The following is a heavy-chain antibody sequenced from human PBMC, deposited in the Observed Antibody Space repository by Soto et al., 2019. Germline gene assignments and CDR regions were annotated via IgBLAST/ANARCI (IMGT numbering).Heavy chain of an antibody. CDR3: ARHPERIAQIGWFDP. CDR1: GITFSSYW. J-gene: IGHJ5*02. V-gene: IGHV3-7*02. D-gene: IGHD6-13*01. CDR2: IKQDGSEK. Sequence: PGGSLRLSCAASGITFSSYWMSWVRQAPGKGLEWVANIKQDGSEKYYVDSVKGRFTISRDNAKNSLYLQMNSLRAEDTAVYYCARHPERIAQIGWFDPWGQGTLVTVSS.